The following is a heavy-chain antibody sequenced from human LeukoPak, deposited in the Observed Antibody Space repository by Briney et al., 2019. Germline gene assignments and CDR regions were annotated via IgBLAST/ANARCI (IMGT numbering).Heavy chain of an antibody. V-gene: IGHV4-4*02. J-gene: IGHJ4*02. CDR1: GGSISSSNW. D-gene: IGHD6-19*01. Sequence: SETLSLTCAVSGGSISSSNWWSWVRQPPGKGLEWIGEIYHSGSTNYNPSLKSRVTISVDKSENQFSLKLSSVTAADTAVYYCAKRRQWLGSFDYWGQGTLVTVSS. CDR3: AKRRQWLGSFDY. CDR2: IYHSGST.